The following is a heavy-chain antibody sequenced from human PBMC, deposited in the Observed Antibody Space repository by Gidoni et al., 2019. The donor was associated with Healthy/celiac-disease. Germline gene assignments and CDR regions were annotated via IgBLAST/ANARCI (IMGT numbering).Heavy chain of an antibody. CDR2: INHSGST. CDR3: ARGRSSRGWGGGSDYYYYMDV. J-gene: IGHJ6*03. Sequence: QVQLQQWGAGLLKPSGTLSLTCAVYGGSFSGYYWSWIRQPPGKGLEWIGEINHSGSTNYNPSLKSRVAISVDTSKNQFSLKLSSVTAADSAVYYCARGRSSRGWGGGSDYYYYMDVWGKGTTVTVSS. V-gene: IGHV4-34*01. CDR1: GGSFSGYY. D-gene: IGHD6-19*01.